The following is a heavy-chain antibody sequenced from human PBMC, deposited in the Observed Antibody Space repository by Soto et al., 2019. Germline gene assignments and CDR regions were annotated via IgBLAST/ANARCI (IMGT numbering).Heavy chain of an antibody. V-gene: IGHV3-66*01. CDR1: GFTVGNY. D-gene: IGHD4-17*01. CDR2: IYSEGTT. CDR3: ARAYGGRHFDY. Sequence: EVQMVESGGGLVQPGGSLRLSCAASGFTVGNYMSWVRQAPGKGLEWVSVIYSEGTTYYTDSVKGRFTISRDNSKNTLYLQMNSLRADYTAVYYCARAYGGRHFDYWGQGTLVTVSS. J-gene: IGHJ4*02.